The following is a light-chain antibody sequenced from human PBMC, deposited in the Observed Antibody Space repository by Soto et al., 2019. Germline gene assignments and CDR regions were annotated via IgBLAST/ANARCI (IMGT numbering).Light chain of an antibody. CDR2: GAS. J-gene: IGKJ1*01. CDR3: QQYASSVT. Sequence: EIVLTQSPGSLSLSPGERATLSCRASQSFSSTFFAWYQKKPGQAPRLLIYGASSRATGIPDRFSGSGSGTAFTLTISRLEPEDFAVYYCQQYASSVTFGQGTKVEIK. CDR1: QSFSSTF. V-gene: IGKV3-20*01.